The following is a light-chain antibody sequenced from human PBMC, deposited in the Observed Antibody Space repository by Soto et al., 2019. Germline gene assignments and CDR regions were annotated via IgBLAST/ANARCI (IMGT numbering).Light chain of an antibody. Sequence: HSVLTQPRSLSGSPGQSVTISCTGTISDVEDYDYVSCFRQHPGQAPKLTIYDVSERPSGVPDRSSGSKSGNTASLTISGLQAEDEADWYSCSYAGTLYVYGTGTKVNVL. J-gene: IGLJ1*01. CDR3: CSYAGTLYV. CDR2: DVS. V-gene: IGLV2-11*01. CDR1: ISDVEDYDY.